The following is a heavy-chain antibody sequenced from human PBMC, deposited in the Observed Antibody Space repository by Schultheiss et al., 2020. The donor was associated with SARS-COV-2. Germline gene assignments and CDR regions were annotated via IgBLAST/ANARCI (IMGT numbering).Heavy chain of an antibody. CDR3: ARLGIQLWSNWFDP. D-gene: IGHD5-18*01. CDR1: GGSISSGDYY. Sequence: SETLSLTCTVSGGSISSGDYYWSWIRQPPGKGLEWIGYIYYSGSTYYNPSLKSRVTISVDTSKNQFSLKLSSVTAADTAVYYCARLGIQLWSNWFDPWGQGTLVTVSS. V-gene: IGHV4-30-4*01. CDR2: IYYSGST. J-gene: IGHJ5*02.